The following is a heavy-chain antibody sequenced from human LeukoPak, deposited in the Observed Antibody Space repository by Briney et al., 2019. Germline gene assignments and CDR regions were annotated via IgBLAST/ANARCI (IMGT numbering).Heavy chain of an antibody. CDR1: GGSISSHY. J-gene: IGHJ6*03. CDR3: ARSYGDTIYYYYYMDV. D-gene: IGHD5-18*01. CDR2: IYYSGST. V-gene: IGHV4-59*11. Sequence: SETLSLTCTVSGGSISSHYWSWIRQPPGKGLEWIGYIYYSGSTNYNPSLKSRVTISVDTSKNQFSLKLSSVTAADTAVYYCARSYGDTIYYYYYMDVWGQGTTVTVSS.